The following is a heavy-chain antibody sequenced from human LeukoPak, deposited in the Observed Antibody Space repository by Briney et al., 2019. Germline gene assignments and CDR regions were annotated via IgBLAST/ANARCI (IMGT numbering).Heavy chain of an antibody. J-gene: IGHJ4*02. CDR2: MYGDGST. CDR1: GFTVSYTY. V-gene: IGHV3-53*01. CDR3: GTSYHDTSGSFDY. Sequence: GGSLRLSCTASGFTVSYTYMTWVRQAPGKGLEWVSVMYGDGSTYYADSVKGRFTISRDDSRNAVHLQMNTLRAEDTAVYYCGTSYHDTSGSFDYWGQGNLVTVSS. D-gene: IGHD3-22*01.